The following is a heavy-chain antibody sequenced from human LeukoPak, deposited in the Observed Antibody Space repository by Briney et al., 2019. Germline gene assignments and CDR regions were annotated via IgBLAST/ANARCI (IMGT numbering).Heavy chain of an antibody. V-gene: IGHV1-18*01. Sequence: ASVKVSCKASGYTFTSYGISWVRQAPGQGLEWMGWISAYNGNTNYAQKLQGRVTMTTDTSTSTAYMELRSLRSDDTAVYYCARVLVIVKTPVRAFDIWGQGTMVTVSS. D-gene: IGHD4-17*01. J-gene: IGHJ3*02. CDR3: ARVLVIVKTPVRAFDI. CDR1: GYTFTSYG. CDR2: ISAYNGNT.